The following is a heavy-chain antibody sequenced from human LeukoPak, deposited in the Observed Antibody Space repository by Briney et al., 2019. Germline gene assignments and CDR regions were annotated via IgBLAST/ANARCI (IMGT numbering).Heavy chain of an antibody. CDR1: GGTFSSYY. Sequence: SETLSLTCTVSGGTFSSYYWSWVRQPPGKGLEWIGYIYYSGSTNYNPSLKSRVTISVDTSKNQFSLKLSSVTAADTAVYYCAREWELSRAFDIWGQGTMVTVSS. D-gene: IGHD1-26*01. J-gene: IGHJ3*02. CDR2: IYYSGST. CDR3: AREWELSRAFDI. V-gene: IGHV4-59*01.